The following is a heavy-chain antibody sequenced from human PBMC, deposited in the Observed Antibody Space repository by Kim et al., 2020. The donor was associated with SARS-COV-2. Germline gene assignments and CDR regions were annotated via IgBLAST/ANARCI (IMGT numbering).Heavy chain of an antibody. CDR2: INHSGST. CDR1: GGSFSGYY. J-gene: IGHJ6*02. Sequence: SETLSLTCAVYGGSFSGYYWSWIRQPPGKGLEWIGEINHSGSTNYNPFLKSRVTISVDTSKNQFSLKLSSVTAADTAVYYCARSGRQHIVVVTVDYGMDVWGQGTTVTVSS. D-gene: IGHD2-21*02. V-gene: IGHV4-34*01. CDR3: ARSGRQHIVVVTVDYGMDV.